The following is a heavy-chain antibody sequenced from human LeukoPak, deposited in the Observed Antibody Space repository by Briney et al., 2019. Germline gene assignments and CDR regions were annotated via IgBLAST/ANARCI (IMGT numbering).Heavy chain of an antibody. CDR3: ARGGGYYDSSGYSDY. CDR2: IYSGGST. CDR1: GFTVSSNS. Sequence: GGSLRLSCAASGFTVSSNSMSWVRQAPGKGLEWVSVIYSGGSTYYADSVKGRFTISRDNSKNTLYLQMNSLRAEDTAVYYCARGGGYYDSSGYSDYWGQGTLVTVSS. V-gene: IGHV3-53*01. J-gene: IGHJ4*02. D-gene: IGHD3-22*01.